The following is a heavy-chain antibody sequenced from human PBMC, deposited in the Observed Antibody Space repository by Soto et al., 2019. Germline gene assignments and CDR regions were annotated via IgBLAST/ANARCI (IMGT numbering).Heavy chain of an antibody. CDR3: ARGMYYYDSSGWAY. D-gene: IGHD3-22*01. CDR2: ISSSSSTI. V-gene: IGHV3-48*02. Sequence: EVQLVESGGGLVQPGGSLRLSCAASGFTFSSYSMNWVRQAPGKGLEWVSYISSSSSTIYYADSVKGRFTISRDNAKNSLYLQMISLRDEDTAVYYCARGMYYYDSSGWAYWGQGTLVTVSS. J-gene: IGHJ4*02. CDR1: GFTFSSYS.